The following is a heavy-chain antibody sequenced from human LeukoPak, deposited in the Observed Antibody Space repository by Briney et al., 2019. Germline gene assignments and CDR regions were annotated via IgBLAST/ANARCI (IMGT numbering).Heavy chain of an antibody. CDR1: GGSISSGSYY. J-gene: IGHJ4*02. Sequence: SETLSLTCTVSGGSISSGSYYWRWIRQPAGKGLEWIGRIYTSGSTNYNPSLKSRVTISVDTSKNQFSLKLSSVTAADTAVYYCARENSYGDYIDYWGQGTLITVSS. CDR2: IYTSGST. CDR3: ARENSYGDYIDY. V-gene: IGHV4-61*02. D-gene: IGHD4-17*01.